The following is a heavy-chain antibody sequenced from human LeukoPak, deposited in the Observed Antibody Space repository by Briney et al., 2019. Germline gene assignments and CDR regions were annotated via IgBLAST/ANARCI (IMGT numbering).Heavy chain of an antibody. V-gene: IGHV4-4*09. Sequence: TSSEPLSLTCSVSGGPFDSKYWSWIRQPPPKGLEWIGYIYTSGSTNFNPSLRRRVAMSIDTSKTQFSLKVYSVTAADTAVYYCANYIMNVHYYMDVGGKGTTVIVSS. CDR2: IYTSGST. D-gene: IGHD1-7*01. CDR3: ANYIMNVHYYMDV. J-gene: IGHJ6*03. CDR1: GGPFDSKY.